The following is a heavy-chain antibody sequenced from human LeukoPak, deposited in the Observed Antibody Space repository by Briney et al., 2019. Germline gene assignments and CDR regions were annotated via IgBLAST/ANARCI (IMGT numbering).Heavy chain of an antibody. CDR1: GGTFSSYA. D-gene: IGHD5-12*01. CDR2: IIPIFGTA. V-gene: IGHV1-69*05. Sequence: VASVKVSCKASGGTFSSYAISWVRQAPGQGLEWMGGIIPIFGTANYAQKFQGRVTITTDESTSTAYMELSSLRSEDTAVYYCARDRERHVTWGSGSPLDIWGQGTMVTVSS. J-gene: IGHJ3*02. CDR3: ARDRERHVTWGSGSPLDI.